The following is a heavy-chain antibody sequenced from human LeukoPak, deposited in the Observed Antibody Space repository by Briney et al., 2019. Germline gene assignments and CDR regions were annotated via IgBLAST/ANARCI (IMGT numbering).Heavy chain of an antibody. D-gene: IGHD2-2*01. Sequence: ASVRVSCKTSGYTFSNFGINWVRQAPGQGLEWMGWISGNNDNPNYGQKFQGRFTVTTDSSTSTAYMELRNLTFDDTAVYYCARDGTSTDDYWGPGTLVTVSP. CDR1: GYTFSNFG. V-gene: IGHV1-18*01. CDR2: ISGNNDNP. CDR3: ARDGTSTDDY. J-gene: IGHJ4*02.